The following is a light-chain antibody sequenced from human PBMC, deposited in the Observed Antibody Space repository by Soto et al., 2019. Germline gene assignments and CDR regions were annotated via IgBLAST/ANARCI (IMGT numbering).Light chain of an antibody. CDR3: QQYMSSVT. J-gene: IGKJ1*01. CDR2: GAS. CDR1: QSVDTTF. Sequence: EIVLTQSPGSLSLSPGQRATLSCRASQSVDTTFFAWYQKKPGQAPSLLIQGASKSATGIPDRFSGSGSGTDFTLIISRLEPEDFAVYYCQQYMSSVTFGQGTKVEIK. V-gene: IGKV3-20*01.